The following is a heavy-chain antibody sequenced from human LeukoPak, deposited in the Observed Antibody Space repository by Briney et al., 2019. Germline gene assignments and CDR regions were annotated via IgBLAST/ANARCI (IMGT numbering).Heavy chain of an antibody. Sequence: GESLKISCKGSGYSFTSYWIGWVRQMPGKGLEWMGIIYPGDSDTRYSPSFQGQVTISADKSISTAYLQWSSLKASDTAMYYCARLTSSNNWNPPDAFDIWGQGTMDTVSS. CDR3: ARLTSSNNWNPPDAFDI. J-gene: IGHJ3*02. D-gene: IGHD1-20*01. CDR1: GYSFTSYW. V-gene: IGHV5-51*01. CDR2: IYPGDSDT.